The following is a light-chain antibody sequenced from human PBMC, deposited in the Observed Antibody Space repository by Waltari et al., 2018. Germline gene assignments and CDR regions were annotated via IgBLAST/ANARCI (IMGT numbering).Light chain of an antibody. CDR2: KVS. CDR3: LQGTHWPWT. J-gene: IGKJ1*01. Sequence: DVVMTQSPLSLPVTLGQPASISCRSSQSLAHGDGNTYLTWFHQRPGQSPRRLIYKVSTRDSGVPDRFSGSGSGTDFTLKINRVEADDVGVYYCLQGTHWPWTFGQGTKVEIK. CDR1: QSLAHGDGNTY. V-gene: IGKV2-30*02.